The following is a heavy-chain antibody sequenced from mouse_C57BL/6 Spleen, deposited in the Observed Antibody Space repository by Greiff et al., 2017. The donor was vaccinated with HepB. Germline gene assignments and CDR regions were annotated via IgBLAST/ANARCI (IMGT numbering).Heavy chain of an antibody. Sequence: LVESGAELVKPGASVKLSCTASGFNIKDYYMHWVKQRTEQGLEWIGRIDPEDGETKYAPKFQGKATITADTSSNTAYLQLSSLTSEDTAVYYCAPITTVDYYAMDYWGQGTSVTVSS. D-gene: IGHD1-1*01. V-gene: IGHV14-2*01. CDR3: APITTVDYYAMDY. J-gene: IGHJ4*01. CDR1: GFNIKDYY. CDR2: IDPEDGET.